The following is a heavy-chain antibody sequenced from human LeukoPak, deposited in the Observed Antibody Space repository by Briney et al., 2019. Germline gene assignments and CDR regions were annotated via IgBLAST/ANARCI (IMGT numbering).Heavy chain of an antibody. V-gene: IGHV3-53*01. Sequence: GGSLRLSCAASGFTVSSNYMSWVRQAPGKGLEWVSVIYSGGSTYYADSVKGRFTISRDNSKNTLYLQMNSLRAEDTAVYYCARYSGYSSLDYWGQGTLVTVSS. D-gene: IGHD3-22*01. CDR3: ARYSGYSSLDY. CDR2: IYSGGST. CDR1: GFTVSSNY. J-gene: IGHJ4*02.